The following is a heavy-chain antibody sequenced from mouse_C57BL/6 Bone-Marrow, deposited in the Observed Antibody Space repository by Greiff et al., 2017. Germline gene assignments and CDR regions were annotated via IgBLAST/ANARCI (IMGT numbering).Heavy chain of an antibody. CDR2: IDPENGDT. Sequence: EVKRVESGAELVRPGASVKLSCTASGFNIKDDYMHWVKQRPEQGLEWIGWIDPENGDTEYASKFQGKATITADTSSNTAYLQLSSLTSEDTAVYYCTDYYGSSPFYAMDYWGQGTSVTVSS. D-gene: IGHD1-1*01. J-gene: IGHJ4*01. CDR3: TDYYGSSPFYAMDY. CDR1: GFNIKDDY. V-gene: IGHV14-4*01.